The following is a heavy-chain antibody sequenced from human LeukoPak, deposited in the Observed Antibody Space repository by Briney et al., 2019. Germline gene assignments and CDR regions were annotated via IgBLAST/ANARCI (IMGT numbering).Heavy chain of an antibody. CDR1: GGSIYSYY. CDR3: ARRLSTRYCSSTSCLYGMDV. D-gene: IGHD2-2*01. CDR2: IYHSGNS. V-gene: IGHV4-59*12. J-gene: IGHJ6*02. Sequence: SETLSLTCTVSGGSIYSYYWRWIRQPPGKGLEWIGNIYHSGNSNFIPSYNPSLKSRVTISVDTSKNQFSLKLSSVTAADTAVYYCARRLSTRYCSSTSCLYGMDVWGQGTTVTVSS.